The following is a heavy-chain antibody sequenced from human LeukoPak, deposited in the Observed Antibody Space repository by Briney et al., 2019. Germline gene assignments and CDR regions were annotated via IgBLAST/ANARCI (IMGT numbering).Heavy chain of an antibody. Sequence: GASVKVSCKASGFTLTDYIHWVRQDPRQGLQWMGWIKPNSGDTDYAQKFQGRVTMTRDTSISTVYMELSSLRSDDTAVYYCARADSVPAGDYHYWYMDFWGKGTTVTVSS. D-gene: IGHD2-2*01. V-gene: IGHV1-2*02. CDR2: IKPNSGDT. J-gene: IGHJ6*03. CDR1: GFTLTDY. CDR3: ARADSVPAGDYHYWYMDF.